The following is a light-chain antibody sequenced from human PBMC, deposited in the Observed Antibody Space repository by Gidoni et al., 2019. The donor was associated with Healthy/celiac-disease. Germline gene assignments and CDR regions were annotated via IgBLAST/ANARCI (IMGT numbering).Light chain of an antibody. CDR2: SNN. V-gene: IGLV1-44*01. CDR3: AAWDDSLNGPV. J-gene: IGLJ1*01. Sequence: QSVLTQPPSASGTPGQRVTISCSGSRSNIGSNTVNCYQQLPGTAPKLLIYSNNQRPSGVPDRFSGSKSGTSASLAISGLQSEDEADYYCAAWDDSLNGPVFGTGTKVTVL. CDR1: RSNIGSNT.